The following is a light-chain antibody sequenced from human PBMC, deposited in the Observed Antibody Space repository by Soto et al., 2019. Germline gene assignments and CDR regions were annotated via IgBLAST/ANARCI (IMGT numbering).Light chain of an antibody. V-gene: IGKV1D-16*01. CDR3: QQYYSYPPT. J-gene: IGKJ1*01. CDR2: AAS. Sequence: DIQMTQSPSSLYASVGGRVTITCQASQDISSWLAWYQQKPGKAPKLLIYAASSLQSGVPSRFSGSGSGTDFTLTISCLQSEDFATYYCQQYYSYPPTFGQGTKVDIK. CDR1: QDISSW.